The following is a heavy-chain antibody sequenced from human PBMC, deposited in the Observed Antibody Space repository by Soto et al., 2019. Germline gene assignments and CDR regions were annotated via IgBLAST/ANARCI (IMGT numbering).Heavy chain of an antibody. CDR3: ARVIGTTGFFDY. Sequence: SETLSLTCTVSGGSISSGGYYWSWIRQHPGKGLEWIGYIYYSGSTYYNPSLKSRVTISVDTSKNQFSLKLSSVTGADTAVYYCARVIGTTGFFDYWGQGTLVTVSS. V-gene: IGHV4-31*03. CDR2: IYYSGST. CDR1: GGSISSGGYY. D-gene: IGHD1-20*01. J-gene: IGHJ4*02.